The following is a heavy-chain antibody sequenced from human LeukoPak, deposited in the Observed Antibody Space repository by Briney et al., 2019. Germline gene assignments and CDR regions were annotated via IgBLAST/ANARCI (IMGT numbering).Heavy chain of an antibody. D-gene: IGHD3-3*01. V-gene: IGHV3-7*01. J-gene: IGHJ4*02. CDR2: IKQDGSET. Sequence: GRSLRLSCSASGFTFSDYWMSWDRRAPGKGLEWVANIKQDGSETYYVESVRGRFTISRDNAKKPLYLQMNSLRGDDTAVYYCARDFWSVYRVDFFDFWGQGTLVTVSS. CDR3: ARDFWSVYRVDFFDF. CDR1: GFTFSDYW.